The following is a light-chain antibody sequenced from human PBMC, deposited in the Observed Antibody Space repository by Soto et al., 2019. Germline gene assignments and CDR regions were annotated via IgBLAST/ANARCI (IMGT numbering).Light chain of an antibody. Sequence: EIVLTQFPATLSLSPGERATLSCRASQSVSSYLAWHQQKPGQAPRLLIYDTSTRATGVPARFSGSGSGTDFTLTISSLEPEDFAVHYCQQRTNWPLFTFGPGTKVDIK. V-gene: IGKV3-11*01. CDR3: QQRTNWPLFT. J-gene: IGKJ3*01. CDR2: DTS. CDR1: QSVSSY.